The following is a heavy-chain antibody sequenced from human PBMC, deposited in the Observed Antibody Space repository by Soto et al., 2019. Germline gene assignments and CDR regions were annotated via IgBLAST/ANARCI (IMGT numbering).Heavy chain of an antibody. V-gene: IGHV4-30-2*06. CDR1: GGSINSGRSS. CDR2: IYHSGST. D-gene: IGHD2-8*01. Sequence: PSETLSLTCSVSGGSINSGRSSWNWIRQSPGKGLEWIASIYHSGSTYYNPSLKSRVSISVDRPENQFSLKLSSVAAADTAAYYCVRESAVSGPNRFATWGPGTLVTVSS. CDR3: VRESAVSGPNRFAT. J-gene: IGHJ5*02.